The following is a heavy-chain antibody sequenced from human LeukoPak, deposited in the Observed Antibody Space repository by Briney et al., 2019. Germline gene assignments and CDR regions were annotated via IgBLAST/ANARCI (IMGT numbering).Heavy chain of an antibody. CDR3: ASLSSGWYGDFDY. CDR2: INHSGST. Sequence: SETLSLTRAVYGGSFSGYYWSWIRQPPGKGLEWIGEINHSGSTNYNPSLKSRVTISVDTSKNQFSLKLSSVTAADTAVYYCASLSSGWYGDFDYWGQGTLVTVSS. CDR1: GGSFSGYY. V-gene: IGHV4-34*01. D-gene: IGHD6-19*01. J-gene: IGHJ4*02.